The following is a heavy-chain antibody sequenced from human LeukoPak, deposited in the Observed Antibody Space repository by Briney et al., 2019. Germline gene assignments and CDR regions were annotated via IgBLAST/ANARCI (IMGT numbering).Heavy chain of an antibody. V-gene: IGHV3-33*08. D-gene: IGHD1-14*01. CDR3: ARDQNHYFDY. J-gene: IGHJ4*02. Sequence: GGSLRLSCAASGFTFSSYAMHWVRQAPGKGLEWVAVIWYDGSNKYFADSVKGRFTISRDNSRNTLFLQMNSLRAEDTAVYYCARDQNHYFDYWGQGTLVTVSS. CDR1: GFTFSSYA. CDR2: IWYDGSNK.